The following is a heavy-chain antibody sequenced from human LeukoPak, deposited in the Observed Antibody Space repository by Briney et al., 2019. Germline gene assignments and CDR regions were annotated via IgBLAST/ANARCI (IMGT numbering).Heavy chain of an antibody. CDR1: GFTFSNYA. J-gene: IGHJ6*02. V-gene: IGHV3-23*01. CDR3: ARDLGGSRDYYGMDV. Sequence: GESLRLSCAASGFTFSNYAMTWVRQAPGKGLEWVSSIIGSGGGTYYADSVKGRFTISRDNAKNSLYLQMNSLRAEDTAVYYCARDLGGSRDYYGMDVWGQGTTVTVSS. CDR2: IIGSGGGT. D-gene: IGHD2-15*01.